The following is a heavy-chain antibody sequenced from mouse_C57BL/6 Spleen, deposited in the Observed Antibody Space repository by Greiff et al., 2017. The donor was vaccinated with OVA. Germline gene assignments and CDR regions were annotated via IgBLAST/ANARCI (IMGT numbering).Heavy chain of an antibody. D-gene: IGHD1-1*02. Sequence: EVKVVESEGGLVQPGSSMKLSCTASGFTFSDYYMAWVRQVPEKGLEWVANINYDGSSTYYLDSLKSRFIISRDNAKNILYLQMSSLKSEDTATYYCARDLYGNAMDYWGQGTSVTVSS. CDR3: ARDLYGNAMDY. CDR2: INYDGSST. CDR1: GFTFSDYY. V-gene: IGHV5-16*01. J-gene: IGHJ4*01.